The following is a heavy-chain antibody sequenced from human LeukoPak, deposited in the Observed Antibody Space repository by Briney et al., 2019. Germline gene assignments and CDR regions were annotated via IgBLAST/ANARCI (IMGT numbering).Heavy chain of an antibody. V-gene: IGHV4-59*01. J-gene: IGHJ6*02. D-gene: IGHD1-26*01. CDR2: IYYSGST. CDR3: ARVGGSRRGMDV. CDR1: GGSISSYY. Sequence: SETLSLTCTVSGGSISSYYWSWIRQLPGKGLEWIGYIYYSGSTNYNPSLKSRVTISVDTSKNQFSLKLSSVTAADTAVYYCARVGGSRRGMDVWGQGTTVTVSS.